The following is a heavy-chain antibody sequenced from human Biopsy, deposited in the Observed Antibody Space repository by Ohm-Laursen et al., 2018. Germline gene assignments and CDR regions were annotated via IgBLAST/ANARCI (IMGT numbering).Heavy chain of an antibody. J-gene: IGHJ4*02. D-gene: IGHD5-24*01. CDR2: ISSSGRTM. V-gene: IGHV3-11*01. CDR1: GFTFSSHA. Sequence: SLRLSCAASGFTFSSHAMIWIRQAPGKGLEWVSYISSSGRTMYYADSVKGRFTISRDNANKSLYLQMNSLRAEDTAVYYCATTRSFDNWGQGTLVTVSS. CDR3: ATTRSFDN.